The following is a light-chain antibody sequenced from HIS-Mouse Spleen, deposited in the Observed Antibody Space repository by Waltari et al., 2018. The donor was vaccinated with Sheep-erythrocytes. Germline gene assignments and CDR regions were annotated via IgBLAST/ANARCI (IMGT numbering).Light chain of an antibody. CDR2: EDN. V-gene: IGLV6-57*04. J-gene: IGLJ3*02. Sequence: NFMLTQPHSVSESPRKTVTISCTRSSGRIARNYVQWYQQRPGSAPTTVIYEDNQRPSGVPDRFSGSIDSSSNSASLTISGLKTEDEADYYCQSYDSSNHGVFGGGTKLTVL. CDR1: SGRIARNY. CDR3: QSYDSSNHGV.